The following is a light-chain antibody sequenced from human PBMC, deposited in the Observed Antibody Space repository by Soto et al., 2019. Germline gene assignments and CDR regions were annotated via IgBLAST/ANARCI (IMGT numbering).Light chain of an antibody. Sequence: DIQLTQSPSSLSASVGDKVTITCRASQSIRSYLNWVQQKPGKAPKLLIYDASSLQTGVPSRFSGSGSGTEFTLTISSLQPDDSATYYCQQYNTFLTFGGGTKVDIK. CDR3: QQYNTFLT. CDR2: DAS. J-gene: IGKJ4*01. CDR1: QSIRSY. V-gene: IGKV1-16*01.